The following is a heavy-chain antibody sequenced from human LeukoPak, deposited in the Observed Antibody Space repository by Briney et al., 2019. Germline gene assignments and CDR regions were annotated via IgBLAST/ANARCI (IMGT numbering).Heavy chain of an antibody. CDR2: IYYSGST. D-gene: IGHD3-3*01. CDR3: ARTTIFGVVKGADY. Sequence: SETLSLTCTVSGGSISSTNYYWGWIRQPPGKGLEWIGSIYYSGSTYYNPSLKSRVTISVDTSKNQFSLEMKSVTAADTAVYYCARTTIFGVVKGADYWGQGTLVTVSS. J-gene: IGHJ4*02. CDR1: GGSISSTNYY. V-gene: IGHV4-39*01.